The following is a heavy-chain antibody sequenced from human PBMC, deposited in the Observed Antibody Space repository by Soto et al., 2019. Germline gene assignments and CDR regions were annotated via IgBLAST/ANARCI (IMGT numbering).Heavy chain of an antibody. Sequence: EVQLLESGGGLVQPGGSLRLSCAASGFTFSSYAMSWVRQAPGKGLEWVSAISGSGGSTYYADSVKGRFTISRDNSKNALYLQMNSLRAGDTAVYYCAKVLKPLSSGWFAREGGGAFDIWGQGTMVTVSS. J-gene: IGHJ3*02. CDR1: GFTFSSYA. CDR3: AKVLKPLSSGWFAREGGGAFDI. D-gene: IGHD6-19*01. CDR2: ISGSGGST. V-gene: IGHV3-23*01.